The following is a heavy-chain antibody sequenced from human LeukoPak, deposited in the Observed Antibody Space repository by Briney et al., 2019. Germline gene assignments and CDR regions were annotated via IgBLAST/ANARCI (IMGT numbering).Heavy chain of an antibody. Sequence: PGGSLRLSCAASGFTFSSHWMHWVRQVPGKGLVWVSRINSDGSSISYAESVKGRFTISRDNAKNTLYLQMNSLGVEDTAVYHCASDTVDTAVGIDYWGQGTLVTVSS. CDR3: ASDTVDTAVGIDY. D-gene: IGHD5-18*01. CDR1: GFTFSSHW. CDR2: INSDGSSI. V-gene: IGHV3-74*01. J-gene: IGHJ4*02.